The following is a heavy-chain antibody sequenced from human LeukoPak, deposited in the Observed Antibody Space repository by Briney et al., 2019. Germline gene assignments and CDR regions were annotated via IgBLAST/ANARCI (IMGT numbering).Heavy chain of an antibody. D-gene: IGHD3-22*01. J-gene: IGHJ4*02. CDR3: AREGYYDRKFDY. Sequence: SETLSLTCTVSGGSISSSSYYWGWIRQPPGKGLEWIGSIYYSGSTYYNPSLQSRVTISVDTSKNQFSLKLSTVTAADTAVYYCAREGYYDRKFDYWGQGTLVTVSS. V-gene: IGHV4-39*07. CDR1: GGSISSSSYY. CDR2: IYYSGST.